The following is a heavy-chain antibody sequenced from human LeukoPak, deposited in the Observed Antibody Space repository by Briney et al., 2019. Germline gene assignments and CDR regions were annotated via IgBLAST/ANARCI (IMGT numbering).Heavy chain of an antibody. V-gene: IGHV3-30*02. CDR2: ISYDGSNK. J-gene: IGHJ5*02. CDR1: RFTFSSYG. CDR3: AKNSLHYYDSSGAKWFDP. D-gene: IGHD3-22*01. Sequence: PGGSLRLSCAASRFTFSSYGMHWVRQAPGKGLEWVAVISYDGSNKYYADSVKGRFTISRDNSKNTLYLQMNSLRAEDTAVYYCAKNSLHYYDSSGAKWFDPWGQGTLVTVSS.